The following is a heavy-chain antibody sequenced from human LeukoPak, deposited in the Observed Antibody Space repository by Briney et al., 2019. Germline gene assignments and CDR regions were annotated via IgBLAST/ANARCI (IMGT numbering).Heavy chain of an antibody. V-gene: IGHV3-23*01. CDR3: AKATDIVATTYFDY. J-gene: IGHJ4*02. D-gene: IGHD5-12*01. Sequence: PGGSLRLSCAASGFTFSSYAMSWVRQAPGKGLEWVSAISDSGGSTYYAASVKGRFTISRDNSKNTLYLQMNSLRAEDTAVYYCAKATDIVATTYFDYWGQGTLVTVSS. CDR1: GFTFSSYA. CDR2: ISDSGGST.